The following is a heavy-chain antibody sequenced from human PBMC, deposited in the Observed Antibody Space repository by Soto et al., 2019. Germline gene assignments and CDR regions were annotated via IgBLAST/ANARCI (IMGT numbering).Heavy chain of an antibody. V-gene: IGHV3-15*07. CDR3: TTDRSLWGGDLYYFDN. J-gene: IGHJ4*02. Sequence: PGGSLRLSCAASGFTFSNAWMNWVRQAPGKGLEWVGRIKSKTDGGTTDYAAPVKGRFTISRDDSKNTLYLQMNSLKTEDTAVYYCTTDRSLWGGDLYYFDNWGQGTLVTVSS. D-gene: IGHD2-21*02. CDR1: GFTFSNAW. CDR2: IKSKTDGGTT.